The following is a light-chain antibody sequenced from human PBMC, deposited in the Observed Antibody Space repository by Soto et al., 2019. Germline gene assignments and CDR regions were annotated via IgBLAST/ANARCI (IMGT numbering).Light chain of an antibody. CDR1: SSDVGGYNY. CDR2: EVS. J-gene: IGLJ1*01. Sequence: QSVLTQPASVSGSPGQSITISCTGTSSDVGGYNYVSWYQQHPGKAPKLIIYEVSYRPSGISNRFSGSKSGNTASLTISGLQAEDEADYYCSSYTSSSIPYVFGTGTKVTVL. CDR3: SSYTSSSIPYV. V-gene: IGLV2-14*01.